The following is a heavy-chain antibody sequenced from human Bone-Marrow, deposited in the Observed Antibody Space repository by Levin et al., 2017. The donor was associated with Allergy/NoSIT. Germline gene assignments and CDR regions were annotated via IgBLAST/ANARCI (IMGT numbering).Heavy chain of an antibody. CDR3: ARSFMFRGISSDGVDV. CDR2: IYYSGST. V-gene: IGHV4-31*03. J-gene: IGHJ6*02. Sequence: SQTLSLTCTVSCGSISSGGYYWSWIRQHPGKGLEWIGYIYYSGSTYYNPSLKSRLTISLDMSKNQFSLKLSSVTAADTAVYYCARSFMFRGISSDGVDVWGQGTTATVS. CDR1: CGSISSGGYY. D-gene: IGHD3-10*01.